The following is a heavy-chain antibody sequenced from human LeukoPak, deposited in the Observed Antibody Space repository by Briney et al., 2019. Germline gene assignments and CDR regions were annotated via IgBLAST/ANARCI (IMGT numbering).Heavy chain of an antibody. V-gene: IGHV4-59*01. CDR2: IYYSGST. D-gene: IGHD3-22*01. CDR1: GGSFSSYY. J-gene: IGHJ3*02. CDR3: AGDSSGYYYAGAFDI. Sequence: SETLSLTCAVYGGSFSSYYWSWIRQPPGKGLEWIGYIYYSGSTNYNPSLKSRVTISVDTSKNQFSLKLSSVTAADTAVYYCAGDSSGYYYAGAFDIWGQGTMVTVSS.